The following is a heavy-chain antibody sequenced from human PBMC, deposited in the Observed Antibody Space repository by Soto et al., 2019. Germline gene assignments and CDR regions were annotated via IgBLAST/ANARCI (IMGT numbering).Heavy chain of an antibody. Sequence: GGSLRLSCAASGFTFSSYWMSWVRQAPGKGLEWVANIKQDGSEKYYVDSVKGRFTISRDNAKNTLYLQMNSLRAEDTAVYYCARVPLAYSSSWYREYYGMDVWGQGTTVTVSS. V-gene: IGHV3-7*05. CDR2: IKQDGSEK. D-gene: IGHD6-13*01. CDR1: GFTFSSYW. J-gene: IGHJ6*02. CDR3: ARVPLAYSSSWYREYYGMDV.